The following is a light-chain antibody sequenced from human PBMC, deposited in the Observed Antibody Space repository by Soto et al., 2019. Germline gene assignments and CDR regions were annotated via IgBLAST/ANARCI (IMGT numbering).Light chain of an antibody. J-gene: IGKJ1*01. CDR2: GES. V-gene: IGKV3-15*01. CDR1: QSVKSS. CDR3: QNYNHWLWT. Sequence: EIMMTQSPATMSVSPGESATLSCRASQSVKSSLAWYQQKTGQAPRILIYGESTRATGIPARFSGSGSGTELNLTISRLQSEDSAVYYCQNYNHWLWTCGQGTKVDIK.